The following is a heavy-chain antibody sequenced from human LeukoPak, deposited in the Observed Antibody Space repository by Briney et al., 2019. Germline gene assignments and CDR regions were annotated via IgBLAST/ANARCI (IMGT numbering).Heavy chain of an antibody. Sequence: PSETLSLTCTVSGGSISSYYWSWIRQPAGKGLEWIGRIYTSGSTNYNPSLKRRVTMSVDTSKNKFSLKLSSVTAEDTAVYYCARESYYDFWSGTPLGYYYYYMDVWGKGTTVTVSS. CDR3: ARESYYDFWSGTPLGYYYYYMDV. D-gene: IGHD3-3*01. CDR1: GGSISSYY. CDR2: IYTSGST. J-gene: IGHJ6*03. V-gene: IGHV4-4*07.